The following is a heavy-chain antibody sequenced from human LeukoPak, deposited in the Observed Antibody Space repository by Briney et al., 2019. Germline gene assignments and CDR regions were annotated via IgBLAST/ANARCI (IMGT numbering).Heavy chain of an antibody. Sequence: GGSLRLSCAASGFTFSSHSMNWVRQAPGKGLEWVSYISKSSSYIYYAESVKGRFTISRDNAKNSLYLQMNSLRAEDTAVYYCARGPPFDWLLPCFDPWGQGTLVTVSS. CDR1: GFTFSSHS. J-gene: IGHJ5*02. V-gene: IGHV3-21*01. CDR3: ARGPPFDWLLPCFDP. CDR2: ISKSSSYI. D-gene: IGHD3-9*01.